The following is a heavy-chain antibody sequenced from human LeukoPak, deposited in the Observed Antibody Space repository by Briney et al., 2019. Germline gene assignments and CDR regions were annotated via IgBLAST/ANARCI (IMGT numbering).Heavy chain of an antibody. V-gene: IGHV3-11*01. CDR3: ARGIDYYDSSGYYFGY. CDR2: ISSSGSTI. D-gene: IGHD3-22*01. CDR1: GFTFSDYY. J-gene: IGHJ4*02. Sequence: GGSLRLSCAASGFTFSDYYMSWLRQAPGKGLEWVSYISSSGSTIYYADSVKGRFTISRDNAKNSLYLKMNSLRAEDTAVYYCARGIDYYDSSGYYFGYWGQGTLVTVSS.